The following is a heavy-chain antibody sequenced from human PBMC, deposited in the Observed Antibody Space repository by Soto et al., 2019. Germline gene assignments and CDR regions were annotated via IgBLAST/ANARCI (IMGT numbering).Heavy chain of an antibody. J-gene: IGHJ3*02. Sequence: PGGSLRLSCAASGFTFSSYAMSWVRQASGKGLEWVSAISGSGGSTYYADSVKGRFTISRDNSKNTLYLQMNSLRAEDTAVYYCAKLKGAHYDFWSGYPPDAFDIWGQGTMVTVSS. CDR1: GFTFSSYA. CDR3: AKLKGAHYDFWSGYPPDAFDI. D-gene: IGHD3-3*01. CDR2: ISGSGGST. V-gene: IGHV3-23*01.